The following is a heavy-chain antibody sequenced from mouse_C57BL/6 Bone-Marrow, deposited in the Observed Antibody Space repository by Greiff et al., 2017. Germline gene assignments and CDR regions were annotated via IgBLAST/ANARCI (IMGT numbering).Heavy chain of an antibody. CDR3: ARLFYDGLGDY. V-gene: IGHV5-12*01. Sequence: EVKLMESGGGLVQPGGSLKLSCAASGFTFSDYYMYWVRQTPEQRLEWVAYISNGGGSTYYPDPVKGRFTISRDNAKNTLYLQMSRLKSEDTAMYYCARLFYDGLGDYWGQGTSVTVSS. CDR1: GFTFSDYY. J-gene: IGHJ4*01. D-gene: IGHD2-3*01. CDR2: ISNGGGST.